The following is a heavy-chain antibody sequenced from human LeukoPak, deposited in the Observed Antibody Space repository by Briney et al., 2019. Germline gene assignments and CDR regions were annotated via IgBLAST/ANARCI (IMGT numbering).Heavy chain of an antibody. V-gene: IGHV3-30*18. CDR3: AKGPLRGTAAAIDY. D-gene: IGHD2-2*01. CDR2: ISYDGRNI. Sequence: EKSLRLSCAASGFTFNNYGMHWVRQAPGKGLEWVAVISYDGRNIHYPDSVKGRFTISRDISTDTLWLQMDSLRTEDTAVYYCAKGPLRGTAAAIDYWGQGTLVTVSS. J-gene: IGHJ4*02. CDR1: GFTFNNYG.